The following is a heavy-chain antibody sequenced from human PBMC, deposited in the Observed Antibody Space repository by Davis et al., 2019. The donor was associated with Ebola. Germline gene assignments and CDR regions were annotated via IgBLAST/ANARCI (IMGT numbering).Heavy chain of an antibody. J-gene: IGHJ4*02. CDR1: GFTFSTYN. CDR2: ISGSSSTM. Sequence: GESLKISCAASGFTFSTYNMNWVRQAPGKGLEWVSYISGSSSTMYYADSVKGRFTISRDNGKNSLYLQMNSLRAEDTAMYYCSRLRRAEAENYWGQGTLVTVSS. CDR3: SRLRRAEAENY. D-gene: IGHD1-14*01. V-gene: IGHV3-48*01.